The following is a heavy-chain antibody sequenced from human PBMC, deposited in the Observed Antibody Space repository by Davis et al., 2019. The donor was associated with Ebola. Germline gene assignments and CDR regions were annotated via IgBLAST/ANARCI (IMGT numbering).Heavy chain of an antibody. CDR2: ISSSGSTI. J-gene: IGHJ4*02. V-gene: IGHV3-48*03. CDR1: GFTFSSCE. Sequence: GESLKISCAASGFTFSSCEMNWVRQAPGKGLEWVSYISSSGSTIYYADSVKGRFTISRDNSKNTLYLQMNSLRAEDTAVYYCARGYSLNYWGQGTLVTVSS. D-gene: IGHD6-13*01. CDR3: ARGYSLNY.